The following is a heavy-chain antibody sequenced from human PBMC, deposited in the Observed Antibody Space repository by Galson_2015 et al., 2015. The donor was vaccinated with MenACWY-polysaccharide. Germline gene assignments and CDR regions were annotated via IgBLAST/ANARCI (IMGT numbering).Heavy chain of an antibody. CDR2: IRQDGNEK. Sequence: SLRLSCAASGSTFSSYWMGWVRQPPGKRLEWVANIRQDGNEKYYLDSVKGRFTISRDSAKSSLYLQMNSLRAEDTAVYYCARVSMPTYFDYWGQGPLVTVSS. CDR3: ARVSMPTYFDY. J-gene: IGHJ4*02. V-gene: IGHV3-7*01. CDR1: GSTFSSYW. D-gene: IGHD2-2*01.